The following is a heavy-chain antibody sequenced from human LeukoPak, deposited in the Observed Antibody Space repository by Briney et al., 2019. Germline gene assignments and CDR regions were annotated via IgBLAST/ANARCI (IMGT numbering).Heavy chain of an antibody. CDR3: ARGTYYYGIDV. CDR2: IKQDEGEK. J-gene: IGHJ6*02. CDR1: GFTFNNYW. Sequence: GGSLRLSCVVSGFTFNNYWMSWVRQAPGKGLEWVANIKQDEGEKNYVDSVKGRFTISRDNAKNSLYLQMSSLRAEDTAIYYCARGTYYYGIDVWGQGTTVTVSS. V-gene: IGHV3-7*01.